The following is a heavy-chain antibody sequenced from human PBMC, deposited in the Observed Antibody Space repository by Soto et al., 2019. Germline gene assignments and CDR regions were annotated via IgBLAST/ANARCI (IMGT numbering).Heavy chain of an antibody. CDR3: VKHSEYQLLSWFDP. Sequence: PGGSLRLSCAASGFTFSSYGMHWVRQAPGKGLEWVAVIWYDGSNTYYADSVKGRFTISRDNSKNTLYLQINSLRAEDTALYYCVKHSEYQLLSWFDPWGQGTLVTVSS. D-gene: IGHD2-2*01. V-gene: IGHV3-33*06. J-gene: IGHJ5*02. CDR2: IWYDGSNT. CDR1: GFTFSSYG.